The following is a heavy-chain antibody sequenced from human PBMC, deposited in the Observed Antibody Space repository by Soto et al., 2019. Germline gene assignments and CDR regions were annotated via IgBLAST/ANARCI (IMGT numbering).Heavy chain of an antibody. CDR2: ISSSSSTI. CDR3: ARRGNSSGYYYLPSPFDY. CDR1: GFTFSSYS. J-gene: IGHJ4*02. D-gene: IGHD3-22*01. Sequence: PGGSLRLSCAASGFTFSSYSMNWVRQAPGKGLEWVSYISSSSSTIYYADAVKGRFTISRDNSKNTLYLQMNSLRAEDTAVYYCARRGNSSGYYYLPSPFDYWRQGTLVTVSS. V-gene: IGHV3-48*01.